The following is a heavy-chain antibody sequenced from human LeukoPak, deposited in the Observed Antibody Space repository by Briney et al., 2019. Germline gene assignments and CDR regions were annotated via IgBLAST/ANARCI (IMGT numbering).Heavy chain of an antibody. CDR2: IIPIFSSA. CDR1: GGTLSSYS. D-gene: IGHD4-23*01. J-gene: IGHJ6*02. Sequence: SATLSCKASGGTLSSYSISWVRQAPGQGLEWMGGIIPIFSSANFAQKLQGRVTITADDSTNTAYMELSSLRSEDTAFYYCARGLARWSTPTSSYYYRMDVWGQGTTVVVSS. V-gene: IGHV1-69*13. CDR3: ARGLARWSTPTSSYYYRMDV.